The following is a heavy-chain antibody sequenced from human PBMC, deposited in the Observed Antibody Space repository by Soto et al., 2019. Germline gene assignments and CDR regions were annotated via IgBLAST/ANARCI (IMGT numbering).Heavy chain of an antibody. CDR2: IIPIFGTA. D-gene: IGHD1-1*01. J-gene: IGHJ4*02. Sequence: SVKVSCKASGGTFSSYAISWVRQAPGQGLEWMGGIIPIFGTANYAQKFQGRVTITADESTSTAYMELSSLRSEDTAVYYCARDSSQISLERLLFAYWGQGSLVTVSS. V-gene: IGHV1-69*13. CDR3: ARDSSQISLERLLFAY. CDR1: GGTFSSYA.